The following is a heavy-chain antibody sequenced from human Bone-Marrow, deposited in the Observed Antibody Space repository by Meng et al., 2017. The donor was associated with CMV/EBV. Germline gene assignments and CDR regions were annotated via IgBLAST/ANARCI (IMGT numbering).Heavy chain of an antibody. CDR1: GFTFDDYG. CDR3: ARGSKAFGVVIIGYFDY. Sequence: GGSLRLSCAASGFTFDDYGMSWVRQAPGKGLEWVSGINWNGGSTGDADSVKGRFTISRDNAKNSLYLQMNSLRAEDTALYYCARGSKAFGVVIIGYFDYWGQGTLVTVSS. V-gene: IGHV3-20*04. CDR2: INWNGGST. J-gene: IGHJ4*02. D-gene: IGHD3-3*01.